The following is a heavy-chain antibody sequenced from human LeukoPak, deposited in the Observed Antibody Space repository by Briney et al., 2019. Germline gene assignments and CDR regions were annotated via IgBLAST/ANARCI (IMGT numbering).Heavy chain of an antibody. CDR3: ARDGAWEGAFDI. V-gene: IGHV1-69*13. CDR1: GYTFTSYG. J-gene: IGHJ3*02. CDR2: IIPIFGTA. Sequence: GASVKVSCKASGYTFTSYGISWVRQAPGQGLEWMGGIIPIFGTANYAQKFQGRVTITADESTSTAYMELSSLRSEDTAVYYCARDGAWEGAFDIWGQGTMVTVSS. D-gene: IGHD1-26*01.